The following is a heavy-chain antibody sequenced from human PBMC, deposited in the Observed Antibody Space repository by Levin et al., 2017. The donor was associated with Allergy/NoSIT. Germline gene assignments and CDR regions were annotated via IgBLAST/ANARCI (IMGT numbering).Heavy chain of an antibody. Sequence: GGSLRLSCAASGFTFSSYAMHWVRQAPGKGLEWVAVISYDGSNKYYADSVKGRFTISRDNSKNTLYLQMNSLRAEDTAVYYCARAGHYYGSGKGDWFDPWGQGTLVTVSS. CDR3: ARAGHYYGSGKGDWFDP. CDR1: GFTFSSYA. D-gene: IGHD3-10*01. J-gene: IGHJ5*02. CDR2: ISYDGSNK. V-gene: IGHV3-30-3*01.